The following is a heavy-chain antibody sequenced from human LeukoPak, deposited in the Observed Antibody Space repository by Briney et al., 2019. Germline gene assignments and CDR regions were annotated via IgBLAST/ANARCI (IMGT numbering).Heavy chain of an antibody. CDR3: ARDFQPSSMVRGVITY. CDR1: GYTFTSYG. CDR2: ISAYNGNT. V-gene: IGHV1-18*01. Sequence: GASVKVSCKASGYTFTSYGISWVRQAPGQGLEWMGWISAYNGNTNYAQKLQGRVTMTTDTSTSTAYMELRSLRSDDTAVYYCARDFQPSSMVRGVITYWGQGTLVTVSS. D-gene: IGHD3-10*01. J-gene: IGHJ4*02.